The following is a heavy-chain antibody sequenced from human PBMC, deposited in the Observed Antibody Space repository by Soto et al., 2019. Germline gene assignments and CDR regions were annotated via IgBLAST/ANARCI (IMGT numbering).Heavy chain of an antibody. D-gene: IGHD3-10*02. J-gene: IGHJ5*02. Sequence: PSETLSLTCTVSGVSIRSYYWSWVRQSAGKGLEWIGRIYVSGINNYNPSLRSRVTMSEDTSKNQLSLTLTSVTAADTAIYYCERAAKFGELYHWGQGTPVTVSS. CDR1: GVSIRSYY. V-gene: IGHV4-4*07. CDR2: IYVSGIN. CDR3: ERAAKFGELYH.